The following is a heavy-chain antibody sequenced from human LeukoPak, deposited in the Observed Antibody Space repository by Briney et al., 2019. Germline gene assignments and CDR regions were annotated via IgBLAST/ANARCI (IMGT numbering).Heavy chain of an antibody. Sequence: GESLKISCKGSGYRFNSYWIGWVRQMPGKGLEWMGIIYPADSDTRFSPSFQGQVTISADKSISTAYLQWSSLKASDTAMYYCAGRLALVSPLYYFDYGAQGPW. J-gene: IGHJ4*03. CDR1: GYRFNSYW. CDR3: AGRLALVSPLYYFDY. V-gene: IGHV5-51*01. D-gene: IGHD6-19*01. CDR2: IYPADSDT.